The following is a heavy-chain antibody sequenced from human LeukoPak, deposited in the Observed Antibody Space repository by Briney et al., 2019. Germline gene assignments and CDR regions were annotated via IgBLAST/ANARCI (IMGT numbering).Heavy chain of an antibody. J-gene: IGHJ4*02. Sequence: GGSLRLSCAASGFTVNYWMSWARQAPGKGLEWVATTTHDGSDEYYLDSVKGRFTISRDSAKNSISLRVEDTSTYYCAKGDLENWGQGTLVTVSS. CDR2: TTHDGSDE. CDR1: GFTVNYW. V-gene: IGHV3-7*01. CDR3: AKGDLEN.